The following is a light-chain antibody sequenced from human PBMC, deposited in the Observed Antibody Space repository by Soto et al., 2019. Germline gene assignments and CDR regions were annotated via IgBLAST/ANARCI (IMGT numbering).Light chain of an antibody. Sequence: QSALTQPASVSGSPGQSITISCTGTSSDVGGYNYVSWYQHHPGKAPKLIIYDVTNRPLGVSNPFSGSKSGNTASLTISGLQPEDEADYYCSSYTTSNTRQIVSGTGTKVTVL. CDR1: SSDVGGYNY. CDR3: SSYTTSNTRQIV. V-gene: IGLV2-14*03. CDR2: DVT. J-gene: IGLJ1*01.